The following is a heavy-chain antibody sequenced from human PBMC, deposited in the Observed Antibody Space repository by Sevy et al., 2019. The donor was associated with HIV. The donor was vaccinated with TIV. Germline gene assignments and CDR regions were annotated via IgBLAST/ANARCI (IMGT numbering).Heavy chain of an antibody. V-gene: IGHV1-69*13. J-gene: IGHJ4*02. CDR3: AKLGDGYNFDYFDY. Sequence: ASVKVSCKASGGTFSSYAISWVRQAPGQGLEWMGGIIPIFGTAKYTHKFRGRVTITADESTNTAYMELSSLRSEDTAVYYCAKLGDGYNFDYFDYWGQRTSVTVSS. CDR1: GGTFSSYA. D-gene: IGHD5-12*01. CDR2: IIPIFGTA.